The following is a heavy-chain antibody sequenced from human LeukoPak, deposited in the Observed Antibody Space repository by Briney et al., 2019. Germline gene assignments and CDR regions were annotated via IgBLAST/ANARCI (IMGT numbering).Heavy chain of an antibody. J-gene: IGHJ5*02. D-gene: IGHD3-10*01. CDR3: ARDFHGSGSS. CDR2: IYYSGST. CDR1: GGSISSSSYY. Sequence: SETLSLTCTVSGGSISSSSYYWGWIRQPPGKGLEWIGSIYYSGSTYYNPSLKSRVTISVDTSKNQFSLKLSSVTAADTAVYYCARDFHGSGSSWGQGILVTVSS. V-gene: IGHV4-39*07.